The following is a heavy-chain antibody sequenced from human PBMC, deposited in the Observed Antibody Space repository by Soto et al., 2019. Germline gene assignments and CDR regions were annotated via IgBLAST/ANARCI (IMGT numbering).Heavy chain of an antibody. D-gene: IGHD3-16*02. J-gene: IGHJ6*02. Sequence: QVQLQESGPGLVKPSQTLSLTCTVSGGSISSGGYYWSWIRQHPGKGLEWIGYIYYSGSTYYNPSLKSRVTISVDTSKNQFSLKLSSVTAADTAVYYCARWGRYSRITFGGVIVYYYYGMDVWGQGTTVTVSS. V-gene: IGHV4-31*03. CDR2: IYYSGST. CDR3: ARWGRYSRITFGGVIVYYYYGMDV. CDR1: GGSISSGGYY.